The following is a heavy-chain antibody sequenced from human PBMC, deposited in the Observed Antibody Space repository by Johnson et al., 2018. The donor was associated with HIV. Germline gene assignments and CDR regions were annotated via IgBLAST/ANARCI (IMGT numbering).Heavy chain of an antibody. CDR3: AKTAAADAFDI. CDR1: GFNFNSYW. Sequence: VQLVESGGGVVRPGGSLRLSCAASGFNFNSYWMTWVRQAPGKGLEWVANIKQDGSEAYYVDSVKGRFTITRDNDKKSVYLQMNSLRAEDTAVYYCAKTAAADAFDIWGQGTMVTVSS. J-gene: IGHJ3*02. D-gene: IGHD2-2*01. V-gene: IGHV3-7*02. CDR2: IKQDGSEA.